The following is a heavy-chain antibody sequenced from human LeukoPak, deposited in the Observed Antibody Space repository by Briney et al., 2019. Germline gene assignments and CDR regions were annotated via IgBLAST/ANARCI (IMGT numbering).Heavy chain of an antibody. D-gene: IGHD3-3*01. V-gene: IGHV4-34*01. CDR2: IYYSGST. CDR1: GGSFSGYY. Sequence: SETLSLTCAVYGGSFSGYYWSWIRQPPGKGLEWIGSIYYSGSTYYNPSLKSRVTISVDTSKNQFSLKLSSVTAADTAVYYCASAPTLRFLEWLLPYYFDYWGQGTLVTVSS. J-gene: IGHJ4*02. CDR3: ASAPTLRFLEWLLPYYFDY.